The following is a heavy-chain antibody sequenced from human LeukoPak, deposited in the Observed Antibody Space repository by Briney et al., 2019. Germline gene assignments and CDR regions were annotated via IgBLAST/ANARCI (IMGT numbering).Heavy chain of an antibody. CDR1: GGSISSGGYS. D-gene: IGHD3-22*01. CDR3: ASYYGGWFDP. V-gene: IGHV4-30-2*01. J-gene: IGHJ5*02. Sequence: SQTLSLTCAVSGGSISSGGYSWSWLRQPPGKGLERIGYIYHSGSTYYNPSLKSRVTISVDRSKNQFSLKLSSVTAADTAVYYCASYYGGWFDPWGQGTLVTVSS. CDR2: IYHSGST.